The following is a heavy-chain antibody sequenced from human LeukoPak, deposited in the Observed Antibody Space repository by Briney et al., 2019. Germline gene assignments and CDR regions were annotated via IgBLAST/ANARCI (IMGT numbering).Heavy chain of an antibody. V-gene: IGHV3-23*01. Sequence: PGGSLRLSCAASGFIFSNHAMSWVRQAPGKGLEWVSGLIENGATTYYADSVKGRFTISRDNSRNTMYLQMNSLRAEDTAMYYCARDSKYWTPLYYYYGMDVWGQGTTVTVSS. D-gene: IGHD3/OR15-3a*01. CDR2: LIENGATT. CDR1: GFIFSNHA. CDR3: ARDSKYWTPLYYYYGMDV. J-gene: IGHJ6*02.